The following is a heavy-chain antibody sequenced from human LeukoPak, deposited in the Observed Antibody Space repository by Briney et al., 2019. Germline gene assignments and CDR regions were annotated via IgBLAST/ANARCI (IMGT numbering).Heavy chain of an antibody. Sequence: PSETLSLTCTVPGGSISSYYWSWIRQPPGKGLEWIGYIYYSGSTNYNPSLKSRVTISVDTSKNQFSLKLSSVTAADTAVYYCARSELRSHYYYGMDVWGQGTTVTVSS. V-gene: IGHV4-59*08. CDR2: IYYSGST. J-gene: IGHJ6*02. D-gene: IGHD1-26*01. CDR1: GGSISSYY. CDR3: ARSELRSHYYYGMDV.